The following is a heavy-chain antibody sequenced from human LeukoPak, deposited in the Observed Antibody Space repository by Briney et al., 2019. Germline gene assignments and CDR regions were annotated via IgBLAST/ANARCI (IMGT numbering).Heavy chain of an antibody. V-gene: IGHV3-30-3*01. D-gene: IGHD1-26*01. CDR1: GFTFGSYA. CDR3: AKGFGGGATDAVYY. J-gene: IGHJ4*02. Sequence: GGSLRLSCAASGFTFGSYAMHWVRQAPGKGLEWVAVISCDGSNKYYADSAKGRFTISRDNSKNTLYLQMNSLRAEDTALYYCAKGFGGGATDAVYYWGQGTLVTVSS. CDR2: ISCDGSNK.